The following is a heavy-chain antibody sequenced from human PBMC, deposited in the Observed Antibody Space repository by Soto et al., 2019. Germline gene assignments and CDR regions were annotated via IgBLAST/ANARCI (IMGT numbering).Heavy chain of an antibody. CDR1: GFTFSSYA. Sequence: GGSLRLSCAASGFTFSSYAMHWVRQAPGKGLEWVAVISYDGSNKYYADSVKGRFTISRDNSKNTLYLQMNSLRAEDTAVYYCAREMVVVAATGYYYGMDVWGQGTTVTVSS. CDR3: AREMVVVAATGYYYGMDV. V-gene: IGHV3-30-3*01. D-gene: IGHD2-15*01. CDR2: ISYDGSNK. J-gene: IGHJ6*02.